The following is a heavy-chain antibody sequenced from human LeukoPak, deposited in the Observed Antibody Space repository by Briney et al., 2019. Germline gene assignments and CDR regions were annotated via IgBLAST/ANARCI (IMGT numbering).Heavy chain of an antibody. CDR3: TTGTAYSSGYHY. D-gene: IGHD6-19*01. V-gene: IGHV3-15*01. Sequence: PGGSLRLSCAASGFIFNNAWMNWVRQAPGKGLEWVGRIKSKTDGGTTDYAAPVKGRFTISRDDSKNTLYVQMNSPKTEDTAVYYCTTGTAYSSGYHYWGQGTLVTVSS. CDR2: IKSKTDGGTT. J-gene: IGHJ4*02. CDR1: GFIFNNAW.